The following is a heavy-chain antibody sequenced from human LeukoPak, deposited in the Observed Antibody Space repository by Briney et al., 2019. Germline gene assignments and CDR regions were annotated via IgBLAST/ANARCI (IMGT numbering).Heavy chain of an antibody. CDR1: GYSFTNYY. V-gene: IGHV1-46*01. CDR2: INPSVGST. J-gene: IGHJ6*04. D-gene: IGHD3-16*01. Sequence: ASVKVACKASGYSFTNYYMHWVRQAPGHGLEWMGIINPSVGSTSYTQKFQGRVTMTRDTSTSTVYLELSRLTSEDTAVYYCARRRGEDGMDVWGKGTTVSVS. CDR3: ARRRGEDGMDV.